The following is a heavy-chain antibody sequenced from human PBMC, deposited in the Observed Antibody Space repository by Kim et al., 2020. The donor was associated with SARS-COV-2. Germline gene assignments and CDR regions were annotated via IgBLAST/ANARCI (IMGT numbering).Heavy chain of an antibody. CDR3: ATDGAVAAKFQH. Sequence: ASVKVSCKVSGYTLTELSMHWVRQAPGKGLEWMGGFDPEDGETIYAQKFQGRVTMTEDTSTDTAYMELSSLRSEDTAVYYFATDGAVAAKFQHWGQGTLVTVSS. V-gene: IGHV1-24*01. CDR2: FDPEDGET. CDR1: GYTLTELS. D-gene: IGHD6-19*01. J-gene: IGHJ1*01.